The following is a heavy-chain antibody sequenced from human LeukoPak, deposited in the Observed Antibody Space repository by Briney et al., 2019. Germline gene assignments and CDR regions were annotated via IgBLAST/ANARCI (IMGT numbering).Heavy chain of an antibody. J-gene: IGHJ1*01. Sequence: ASVKVSCKASGYTFTSYYMHWVRQAPGQGLEWTGIINPSGGSTSYAQKFQGRVTMTRDTSTSTVYMELSSLRSEDTAVYYCARDRGGTRRPEYFQHWGQGTLVTVSS. CDR3: ARDRGGTRRPEYFQH. CDR1: GYTFTSYY. D-gene: IGHD2-15*01. CDR2: INPSGGST. V-gene: IGHV1-46*01.